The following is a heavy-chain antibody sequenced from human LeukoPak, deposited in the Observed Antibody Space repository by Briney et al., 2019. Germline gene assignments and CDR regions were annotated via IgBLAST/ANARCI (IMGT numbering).Heavy chain of an antibody. J-gene: IGHJ4*02. Sequence: PSESLSLTCTVSGGSISSGGYYWSRIRQHPGKGLEWIGYIYYSGSTYYNPSLKSRVTTSVDTSKNQFSLKLSSVTAADTAVYYCARDSGLQSHYFDYWGQGTLVTVSS. CDR3: ARDSGLQSHYFDY. V-gene: IGHV4-31*03. D-gene: IGHD1-14*01. CDR1: GGSISSGGYY. CDR2: IYYSGST.